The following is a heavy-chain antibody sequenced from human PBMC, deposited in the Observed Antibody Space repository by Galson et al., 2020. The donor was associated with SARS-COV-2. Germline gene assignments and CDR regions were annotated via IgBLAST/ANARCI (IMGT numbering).Heavy chain of an antibody. CDR1: DFTFNKYT. CDR3: ARAVGTAVFYYWYFDL. J-gene: IGHJ2*01. D-gene: IGHD1-26*01. CDR2: VSSSGSQI. V-gene: IGHV3-21*01. Sequence: KIGESLKISCATSDFTFNKYTMNWIRQAPGKGPEWLASVSSSGSQIFYAAAARGRFTISRDDARNSLYLQMNSLSAEDTAVYYCARAVGTAVFYYWYFDLWGRGTRVTVSS.